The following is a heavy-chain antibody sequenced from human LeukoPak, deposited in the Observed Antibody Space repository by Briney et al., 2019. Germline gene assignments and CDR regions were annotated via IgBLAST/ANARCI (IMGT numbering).Heavy chain of an antibody. CDR2: IYYSGST. J-gene: IGHJ4*02. D-gene: IGHD5-18*01. Sequence: SETLSLTCTVSGGSISSYYWSWIRQTPGKGLDWIGNIYYSGSTNYNPSLKSRVTISVDTSKNQFSLSLSSVTAADTAVYYCARSPGYSYGQVDYWGQGTLVTVSS. CDR1: GGSISSYY. CDR3: ARSPGYSYGQVDY. V-gene: IGHV4-59*01.